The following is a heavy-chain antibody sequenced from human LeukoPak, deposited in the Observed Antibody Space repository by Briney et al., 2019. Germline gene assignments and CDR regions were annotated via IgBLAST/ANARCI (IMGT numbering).Heavy chain of an antibody. CDR1: GGSFSGYY. Sequence: SETLSLTCAVYGGSFSGYYWSWIRQPPGKGLEWIGEINHSGSTNYNPSLKSRVTMSVDTSKNQFSLKLSSVTAADTAVYYCARRPMVRGVFDYWGQATLVTVSS. CDR2: INHSGST. CDR3: ARRPMVRGVFDY. J-gene: IGHJ4*02. D-gene: IGHD3-10*01. V-gene: IGHV4-34*01.